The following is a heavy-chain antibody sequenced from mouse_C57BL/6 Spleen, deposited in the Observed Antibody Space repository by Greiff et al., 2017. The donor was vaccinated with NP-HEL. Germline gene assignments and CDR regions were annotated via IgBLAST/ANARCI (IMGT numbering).Heavy chain of an antibody. Sequence: QVHVKQSGAELVQPGASVKISCKASGYAFSSYWMNWVKQRPGKGLEWIGQIYPGDGDSNYNGKFKGKAPLPADKSSSTAYMQLSSLTSEDSAVYFCARLYYGSSFHWYFDVWGTGTTVTVSS. CDR3: ARLYYGSSFHWYFDV. CDR2: IYPGDGDS. D-gene: IGHD1-1*01. CDR1: GYAFSSYW. J-gene: IGHJ1*03. V-gene: IGHV1-80*01.